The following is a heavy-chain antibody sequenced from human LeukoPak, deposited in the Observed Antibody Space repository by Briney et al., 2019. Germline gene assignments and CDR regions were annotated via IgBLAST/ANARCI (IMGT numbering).Heavy chain of an antibody. CDR2: ISYDGSNK. CDR1: GFTFSSYG. J-gene: IGHJ4*02. D-gene: IGHD5-24*01. Sequence: GGSLRLSCAASGFTFSSYGMHWVRQAPGKGLEWVAVISYDGSNKYYADSVKGRFTISRDNAKNSLYLQMNSLRAEDTAVYYCAREEDGYNLGYWGQGTLVTVSS. CDR3: AREEDGYNLGY. V-gene: IGHV3-30*03.